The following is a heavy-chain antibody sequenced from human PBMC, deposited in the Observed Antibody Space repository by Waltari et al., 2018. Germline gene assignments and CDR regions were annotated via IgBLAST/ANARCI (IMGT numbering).Heavy chain of an antibody. CDR3: ARSRFRTWSSRGYFDL. Sequence: QVQLQESGPGLVKPSETLSLTCAVSGYSISSGYYWGWIRQPPGKGLEWIGSIYHSGSPYYNPSLKSRVTISVDTSKNQFSLKLSSVTAADTAVYYCARSRFRTWSSRGYFDLWGRGTLVTVSS. V-gene: IGHV4-38-2*01. CDR2: IYHSGSP. CDR1: GYSISSGYY. J-gene: IGHJ2*01. D-gene: IGHD1-26*01.